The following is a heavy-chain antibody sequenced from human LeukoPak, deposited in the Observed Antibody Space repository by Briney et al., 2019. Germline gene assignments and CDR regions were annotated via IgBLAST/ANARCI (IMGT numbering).Heavy chain of an antibody. CDR1: GFTFSGHW. Sequence: GGSLRLSCTASGFTFSGHWIHWVRQAPGRGLVWVSRINEDGTDSMYAESVKGRFTTSRDNAKNTVYLLMNSLRAEDTAVYYCVRDETLWTLDWWGQGTLVTVSS. D-gene: IGHD1-1*01. V-gene: IGHV3-74*03. CDR3: VRDETLWTLDW. CDR2: INEDGTDS. J-gene: IGHJ4*02.